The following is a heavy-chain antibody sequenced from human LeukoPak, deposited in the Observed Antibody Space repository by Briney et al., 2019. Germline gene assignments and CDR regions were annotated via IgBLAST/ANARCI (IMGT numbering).Heavy chain of an antibody. CDR1: GGSISSYY. Sequence: SETLSLTCTVSGGSISSYYWSWIRQPPGKGLEWIGYIYYSGSTNYNPSLKSRVTISVDTSKNQFSLKLSSVTAADTAVYYCARYRRVYCSGGRCFSYFDLWGRGALVTVSS. D-gene: IGHD2-15*01. J-gene: IGHJ2*01. V-gene: IGHV4-59*01. CDR3: ARYRRVYCSGGRCFSYFDL. CDR2: IYYSGST.